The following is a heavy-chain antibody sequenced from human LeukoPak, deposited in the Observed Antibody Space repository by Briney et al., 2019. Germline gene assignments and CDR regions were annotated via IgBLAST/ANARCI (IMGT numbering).Heavy chain of an antibody. CDR3: AREGNFNYGDYYFDY. D-gene: IGHD4-17*01. V-gene: IGHV4-59*01. Sequence: PSETLSLTCTVSGGSISSYYWSWIRQPPGKGLEWIGYLYYRGSTTYNPSLKSRVTISVDTSKSQFSLKLSSVTAADTAVYYCAREGNFNYGDYYFDYWGQGTLVTVSS. J-gene: IGHJ4*02. CDR1: GGSISSYY. CDR2: LYYRGST.